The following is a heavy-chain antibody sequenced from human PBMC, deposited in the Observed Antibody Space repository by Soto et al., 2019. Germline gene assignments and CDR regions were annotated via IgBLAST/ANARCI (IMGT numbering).Heavy chain of an antibody. V-gene: IGHV3-23*01. J-gene: IGHJ6*02. D-gene: IGHD3-3*01. CDR2: ISGSGGST. CDR1: GFTFSSYV. CDR3: AKPDINYDFWLVGPPRYYYGMDV. Sequence: PGGSLRLSCAASGFTFSSYVMSWVRQAPGKGLEWVSAISGSGGSTYYADSVKGRFTISRDNSKNTLYLQTNSLRAEDTAVYYCAKPDINYDFWLVGPPRYYYGMDVWGQGTTVTVSS.